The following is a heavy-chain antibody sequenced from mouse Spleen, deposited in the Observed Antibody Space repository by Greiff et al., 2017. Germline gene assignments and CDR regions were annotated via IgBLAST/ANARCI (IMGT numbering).Heavy chain of an antibody. D-gene: IGHD1-2*01. V-gene: IGHV5-17*02. CDR3: ARERLYYGYYYAMDY. CDR2: ISSGSSTI. Sequence: EVHLVESGGGLVQPGGSRKLSCAASGFTFSSFGMHWVRQAPEKGLEWVAYISSGSSTIYYADTVKGRFTISRDNPKNTLFLQMTSLRSEDTAMYYCARERLYYGYYYAMDYWGQGTSVTVSS. J-gene: IGHJ4*01. CDR1: GFTFSSFG.